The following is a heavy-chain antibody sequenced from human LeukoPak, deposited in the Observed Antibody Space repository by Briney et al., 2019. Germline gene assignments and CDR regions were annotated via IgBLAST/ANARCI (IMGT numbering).Heavy chain of an antibody. V-gene: IGHV4-34*01. CDR3: ARAHTIFGVVMRVYNWFDP. CDR2: INHSGST. J-gene: IGHJ5*02. CDR1: GGSFSSYY. D-gene: IGHD3-3*01. Sequence: SETLSLTCAVYGGSFSSYYWSWIRQPPGKGLEWIGEINHSGSTNYNPSLKSRVTISVDTSKNQFSLKLSSVTAADTAVYYCARAHTIFGVVMRVYNWFDPWGQGTLVTVSS.